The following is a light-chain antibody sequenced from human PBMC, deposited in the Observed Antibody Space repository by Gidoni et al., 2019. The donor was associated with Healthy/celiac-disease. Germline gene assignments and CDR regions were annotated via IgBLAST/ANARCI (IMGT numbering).Light chain of an antibody. V-gene: IGKV3-15*01. CDR3: QQYNSWPPFP. CDR1: QNINSD. Sequence: EIVMTQSPATLSLSPGERVTLSCRASQNINSDLAWYQQKPGQAPRLLIYGASTRATVIPASYSGSGSGTDFTLTICSLQSEDFAVYYCQQYNSWPPFPFGQGTRLEIK. CDR2: GAS. J-gene: IGKJ5*01.